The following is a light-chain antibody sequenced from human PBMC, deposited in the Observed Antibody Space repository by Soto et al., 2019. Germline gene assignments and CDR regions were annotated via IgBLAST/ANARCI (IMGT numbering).Light chain of an antibody. CDR1: QSVSSY. J-gene: IGKJ1*01. V-gene: IGKV3-20*01. CDR2: DAS. CDR3: QQYDSSPRT. Sequence: EIVLTQSPATLSLSPWERATLSCRASQSVSSYLAWYQQKPGQAPRLLIYDASNRATGIPARFSGSGSGTEFTLTIGRLEPEDFAVYYCQQYDSSPRTFGQGTKVDIK.